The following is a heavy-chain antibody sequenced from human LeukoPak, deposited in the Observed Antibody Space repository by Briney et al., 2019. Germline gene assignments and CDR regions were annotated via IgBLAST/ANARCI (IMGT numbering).Heavy chain of an antibody. D-gene: IGHD6-19*01. J-gene: IGHJ4*02. CDR3: ARDPEQWLGMGFDY. CDR2: IWYDGSNK. Sequence: QAGGSLRLSCAASGFTFSSYGMHWVRQAPGKGLEWVAVIWYDGSNKYYADSVKGRFTISRDNSRNTLYLQMNSLRAEDTAVYYCARDPEQWLGMGFDYWGQGTLVTVSS. V-gene: IGHV3-33*01. CDR1: GFTFSSYG.